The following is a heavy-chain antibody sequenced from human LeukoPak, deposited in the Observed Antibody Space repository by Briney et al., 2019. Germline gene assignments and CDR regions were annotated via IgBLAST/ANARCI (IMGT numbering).Heavy chain of an antibody. CDR1: GGIFSSYA. CDR2: IIPILGIA. J-gene: IGHJ6*02. D-gene: IGHD6-13*01. V-gene: IGHV1-69*04. Sequence: GASVKVSCKASGGIFSSYAISWVRQAPGQGLEWMGRIIPILGIANYAQKFQGRVTITADKSTSTAYMELSSLRSEDTAVYYCARSHSSSWYDGYYYGMDVWGQGTTVTVSS. CDR3: ARSHSSSWYDGYYYGMDV.